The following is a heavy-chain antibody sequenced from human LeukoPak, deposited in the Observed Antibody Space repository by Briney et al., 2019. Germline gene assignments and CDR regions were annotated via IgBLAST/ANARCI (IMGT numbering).Heavy chain of an antibody. V-gene: IGHV3-21*01. J-gene: IGHJ6*03. CDR3: ARDRSDFSLLYHYFYMDV. CDR1: GFTFSSYS. CDR2: ISSSSGYI. D-gene: IGHD2-15*01. Sequence: PGGSLRLSCAASGFTFSSYSMNWVRQAPGKGLEWVSSISSSSGYIYYADSVKGRFTISRDNVKNSLYLQMNSLRVEDTAIYYCARDRSDFSLLYHYFYMDVWGKGTTVTVSS.